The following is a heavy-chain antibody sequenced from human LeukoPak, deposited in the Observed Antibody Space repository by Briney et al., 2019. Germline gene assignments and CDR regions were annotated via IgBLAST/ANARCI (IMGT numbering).Heavy chain of an antibody. D-gene: IGHD3-3*01. CDR2: IKRDGSDK. CDR1: GFAFSAYW. Sequence: PGGSLRLSCAASGFAFSAYWMTWVRQAPGKGLEWVANIKRDGSDKHYVDSVRGRFTISRDNAKNTLYLQMNSLRAEDTAVYYCARDDSWSDGSGSWFDLLDYWGQGTLVTVSS. V-gene: IGHV3-7*04. CDR3: ARDDSWSDGSGSWFDLLDY. J-gene: IGHJ4*02.